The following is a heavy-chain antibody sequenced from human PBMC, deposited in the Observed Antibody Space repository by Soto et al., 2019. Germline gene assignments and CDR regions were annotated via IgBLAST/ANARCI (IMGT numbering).Heavy chain of an antibody. CDR1: GFTFSSYS. D-gene: IGHD2-2*01. V-gene: IGHV3-21*01. J-gene: IGHJ4*02. CDR3: ARERDIVVVPAAYPLDY. CDR2: ISSSSSYI. Sequence: EVQLVESGGGLVKPGGSLRLSGAASGFTFSSYSMNWVRQAPGKGLEWVSSISSSSSYIYYADSVKGRFTISRDNAKNSLYLQMNSLRAEDTAVYYCARERDIVVVPAAYPLDYWGQGTLVTVSS.